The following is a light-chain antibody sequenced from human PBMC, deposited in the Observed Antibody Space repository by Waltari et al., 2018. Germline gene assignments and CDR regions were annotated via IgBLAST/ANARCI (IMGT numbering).Light chain of an antibody. CDR1: QTIKSSH. Sequence: ESVLTQSPGTLSLSPGARVTLSCRALQTIKSSHLAWYQQKAGQAPRLLIYGAHTRAKSIPDGGGGGGEGKEVKRKMNRLQPEDFAVYHCQQYGSSPYTFGQGTKLAIK. CDR3: QQYGSSPYT. V-gene: IGKV3-20*01. J-gene: IGKJ2*01. CDR2: GAH.